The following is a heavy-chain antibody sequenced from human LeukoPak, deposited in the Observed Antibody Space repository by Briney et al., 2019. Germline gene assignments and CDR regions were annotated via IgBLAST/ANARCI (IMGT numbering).Heavy chain of an antibody. CDR1: GDSISSGDYY. D-gene: IGHD5-24*01. Sequence: SETLSLTCTVSGDSISSGDYYWSWIRQPAGKGLEWIGRISSSGSTNYNPSLKSRVTISVDTSKNQFSLKLSSVTAADTAVYFCARGHGMATIRYYYYYYMDVWGKGTTVTVSS. J-gene: IGHJ6*03. CDR2: ISSSGST. CDR3: ARGHGMATIRYYYYYYMDV. V-gene: IGHV4-61*02.